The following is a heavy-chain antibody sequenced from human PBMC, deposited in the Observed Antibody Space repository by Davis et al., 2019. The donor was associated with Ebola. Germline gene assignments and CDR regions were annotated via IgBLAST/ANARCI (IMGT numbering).Heavy chain of an antibody. D-gene: IGHD2-15*01. CDR3: ARECRPLRYCSGGSCPPWGYYGMDV. Sequence: WVRQAPGKGLEWVANIKQDGSEKYYVDSVKGRFTISRDNAKNSLYLQMNSLRAEDTAVYYCARECRPLRYCSGGSCPPWGYYGMDVWGQGTTVTVSS. J-gene: IGHJ6*02. V-gene: IGHV3-7*01. CDR2: IKQDGSEK.